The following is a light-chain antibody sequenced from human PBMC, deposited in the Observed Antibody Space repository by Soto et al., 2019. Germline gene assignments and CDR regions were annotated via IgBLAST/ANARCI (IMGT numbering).Light chain of an antibody. J-gene: IGKJ5*01. CDR3: QQYRPSPAIS. CDR2: AVS. V-gene: IGKV3-20*01. Sequence: EIVLTQSPATLSVSPGDGATLSCRSSQSISTNLAWYQQKLWQAPRLLIYAVSTRATGIPDRFSGSASGTDFTLTISRLEPEDSALYFCQQYRPSPAISFGQGTRLEIK. CDR1: QSISTN.